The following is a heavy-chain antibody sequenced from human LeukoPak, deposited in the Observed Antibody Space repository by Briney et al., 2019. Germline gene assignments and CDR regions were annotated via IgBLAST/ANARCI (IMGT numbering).Heavy chain of an antibody. J-gene: IGHJ6*02. Sequence: KPSETLSLTCTVSGGSISSYYWSWIRQPPGKGLEWIGYIYYSGSTNYNPSLKSRVTISVDTSKNQFSLKLSPVTAADTAVYYCARYCSSTSCPSLYGMDVWGRGTTVTVSS. CDR1: GGSISSYY. V-gene: IGHV4-59*08. CDR3: ARYCSSTSCPSLYGMDV. D-gene: IGHD2-2*01. CDR2: IYYSGST.